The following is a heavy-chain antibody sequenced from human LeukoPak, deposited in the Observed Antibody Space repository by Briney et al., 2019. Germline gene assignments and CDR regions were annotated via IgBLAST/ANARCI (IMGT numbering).Heavy chain of an antibody. J-gene: IGHJ4*02. CDR1: GDSISSGGSF. CDR2: ISYGGAT. CDR3: ARGKGYGYGIDY. V-gene: IGHV4-31*03. D-gene: IGHD5-18*01. Sequence: SQTLSLTCTVSGDSISSGGSFWSWIRQHPGKGLESIVYISYGGATYYSPSLKSRVTISVDTSKNQFSLNLSSGTAADTAVYYCARGKGYGYGIDYWGQGTLVTVSS.